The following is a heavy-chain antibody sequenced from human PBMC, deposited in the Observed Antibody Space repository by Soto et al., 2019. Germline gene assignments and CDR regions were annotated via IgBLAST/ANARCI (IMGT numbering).Heavy chain of an antibody. D-gene: IGHD4-17*01. CDR3: ARQTVSYGDAFDY. V-gene: IGHV4-59*08. CDR1: GGSISSYY. Sequence: SETLSLTCTVSGGSISSYYWSWIRQPPGKGLEWIGYIYYSGSTNYNPSLKSRVTISVDTSKNQFSLKLSSVTAADTAVYYCARQTVSYGDAFDYWGQGTWSPSPQ. CDR2: IYYSGST. J-gene: IGHJ4*02.